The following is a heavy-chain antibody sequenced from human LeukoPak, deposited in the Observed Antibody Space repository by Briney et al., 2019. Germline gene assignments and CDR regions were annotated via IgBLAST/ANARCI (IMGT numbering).Heavy chain of an antibody. J-gene: IGHJ4*02. D-gene: IGHD3-22*01. V-gene: IGHV1-18*01. CDR2: IGAYNGNT. Sequence: ASVKVSCKVSGYTFTSYGISWVRQAPGQGLEWMGWIGAYNGNTNYAQKLQGRVTMTTDTSTSTAYMEVRSLRSDDTAVYYCARDFYDTSGYYAFDYWGQGTLVTVSS. CDR3: ARDFYDTSGYYAFDY. CDR1: GYTFTSYG.